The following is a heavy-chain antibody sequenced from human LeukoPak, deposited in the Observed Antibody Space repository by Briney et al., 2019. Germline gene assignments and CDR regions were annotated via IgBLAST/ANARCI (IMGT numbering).Heavy chain of an antibody. J-gene: IGHJ4*02. CDR3: ARGADSGYSSDN. Sequence: GGALRLSCAASGFTFSNYWMHWVRPAPGKGLAWVTRINSDGRSTNYADSVKGRFTISRDNAKNTLYLQMNSLRAEDTAVYYCARGADSGYSSDNWGQGTLVSVSS. CDR1: GFTFSNYW. D-gene: IGHD3-9*01. V-gene: IGHV3-74*01. CDR2: INSDGRST.